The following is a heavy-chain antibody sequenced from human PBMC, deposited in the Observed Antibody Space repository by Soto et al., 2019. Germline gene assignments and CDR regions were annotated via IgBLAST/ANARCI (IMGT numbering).Heavy chain of an antibody. J-gene: IGHJ4*02. CDR3: ATDVYWFSDGFYLDYFHY. D-gene: IGHD1-26*01. Sequence: GGSLRLSCEASGFSFSAYWMTWVRQAPGKGLEWVANIKLDGSEQYYVDSVKGRFTISRDNVKNSLYLQMNSLRDDDTAVYYCATDVYWFSDGFYLDYFHYWGQGTPVT. CDR1: GFSFSAYW. V-gene: IGHV3-7*01. CDR2: IKLDGSEQ.